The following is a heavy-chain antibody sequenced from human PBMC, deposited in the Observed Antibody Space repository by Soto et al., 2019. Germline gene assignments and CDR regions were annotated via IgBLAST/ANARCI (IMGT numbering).Heavy chain of an antibody. CDR3: AKDLGPYYYGSGSNYYYYGMDV. CDR1: GFTFSSYG. Sequence: PGGSLRLSCAASGFTFSSYGMHWVRQAPGKGLEWVAVISYDGSNKYYADSVKGRFTISRDNSKNTLYLQMNSLRAEDTAVYYCAKDLGPYYYGSGSNYYYYGMDVWGQGTTVTVSS. D-gene: IGHD3-10*01. V-gene: IGHV3-30*18. J-gene: IGHJ6*02. CDR2: ISYDGSNK.